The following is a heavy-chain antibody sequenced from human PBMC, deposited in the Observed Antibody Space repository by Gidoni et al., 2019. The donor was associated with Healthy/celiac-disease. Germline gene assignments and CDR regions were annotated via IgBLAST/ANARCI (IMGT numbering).Heavy chain of an antibody. CDR2: IIPIFGTA. CDR3: ARAAYCGGDCAVENNPFDY. V-gene: IGHV1-69*01. Sequence: QVQLVQSGAEVKKPGSSVKVSCKASGGTFSSYAISWVRQAPGQGLEWMGGIIPIFGTANYAQKFQGRVTITADESTSTAYMELSSLRSEDTAVYYCARAAYCGGDCAVENNPFDYWGQGTLVTVSS. CDR1: GGTFSSYA. J-gene: IGHJ4*02. D-gene: IGHD2-21*02.